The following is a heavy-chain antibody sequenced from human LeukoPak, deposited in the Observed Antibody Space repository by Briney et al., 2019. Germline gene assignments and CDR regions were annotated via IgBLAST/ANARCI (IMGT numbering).Heavy chain of an antibody. Sequence: GASVMVSCKASGYTFTSYYMHWVRQAPGQGLEWMGIINPSGGSTSYAQKFQGRVTMTRDTSTSTVYMELSSLRSEDTAVYYCATLTGTDLNMDVWGKGTTVTVSS. CDR2: INPSGGST. CDR1: GYTFTSYY. D-gene: IGHD3-9*01. J-gene: IGHJ6*03. V-gene: IGHV1-46*01. CDR3: ATLTGTDLNMDV.